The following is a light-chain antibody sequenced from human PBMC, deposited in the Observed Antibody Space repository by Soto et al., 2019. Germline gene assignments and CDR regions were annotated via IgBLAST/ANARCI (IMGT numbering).Light chain of an antibody. CDR1: QDIANY. CDR3: QQGYSTIT. Sequence: DIQMTQSPSSLSASVGDRVTITGQASQDIANYLNWYKQRPGEAPKVLIYAASTLQDGIPSRFSGSGSGTDFTLTIRGLKPEDFATEYCQQGYSTITFGQGTRLEIK. J-gene: IGKJ5*01. V-gene: IGKV1-39*01. CDR2: AAS.